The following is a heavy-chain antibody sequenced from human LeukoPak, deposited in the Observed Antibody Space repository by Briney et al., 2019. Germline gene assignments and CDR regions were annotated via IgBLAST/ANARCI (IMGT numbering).Heavy chain of an antibody. CDR1: GFTLSSYG. Sequence: GGSLRLSCAASGFTLSSYGMPWVRQAPGKGLEWVAVISYDGSNKYYADSVKGRFTISRDNSKNTLYLQMNSLRAEDTAVYYCGGYNWFDPWGRGTQVTVSS. CDR3: GGYNWFDP. CDR2: ISYDGSNK. V-gene: IGHV3-30*03. D-gene: IGHD1-14*01. J-gene: IGHJ5*02.